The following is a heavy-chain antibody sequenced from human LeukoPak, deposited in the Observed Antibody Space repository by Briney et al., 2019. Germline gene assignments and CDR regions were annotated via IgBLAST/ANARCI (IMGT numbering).Heavy chain of an antibody. Sequence: GGSLRLSCAASGFTFSSYDMSWVRQAPGKGLEWVSAISGSGGSTYYADSVKGRFTISRDNSKNTLYLQMNSLRAEDTAVYYCVLSYDFWSGYRNWGQGTLVTVSS. CDR2: ISGSGGST. V-gene: IGHV3-23*01. J-gene: IGHJ4*02. D-gene: IGHD3-3*01. CDR1: GFTFSSYD. CDR3: VLSYDFWSGYRN.